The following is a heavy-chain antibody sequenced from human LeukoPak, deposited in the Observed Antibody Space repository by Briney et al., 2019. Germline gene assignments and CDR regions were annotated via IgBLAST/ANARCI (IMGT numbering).Heavy chain of an antibody. CDR3: ARPYSGSYYGMDV. CDR2: IIPILGIA. CDR1: GGTFSSYA. J-gene: IGHJ6*02. V-gene: IGHV1-69*04. D-gene: IGHD1-26*01. Sequence: SVKVSCKASGGTFSSYAISWVRQAPGQGLEWMGRIIPILGIANYAQKFQGRVTITADKSTSTAYMELSSLRSEDTDVYYCARPYSGSYYGMDVWGQGTTVTVSS.